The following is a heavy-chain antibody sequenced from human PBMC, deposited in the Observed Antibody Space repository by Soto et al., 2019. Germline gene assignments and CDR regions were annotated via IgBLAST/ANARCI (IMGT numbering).Heavy chain of an antibody. Sequence: GGSLRLSCAASGFTFSDYYMSWIRQAPGKGLEWVSYISSSSSYTNYADSVKGRFTISRDNAKNSLYLQMNSLRAEDTAVYYCARADGSGYFLYWGQGTLVTVSS. CDR2: ISSSSSYT. CDR1: GFTFSDYY. CDR3: ARADGSGYFLY. V-gene: IGHV3-11*06. J-gene: IGHJ4*02. D-gene: IGHD3-22*01.